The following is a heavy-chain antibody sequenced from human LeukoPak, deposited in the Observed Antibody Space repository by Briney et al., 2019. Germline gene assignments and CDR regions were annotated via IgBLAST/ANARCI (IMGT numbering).Heavy chain of an antibody. D-gene: IGHD3-22*01. CDR2: IYYSGNT. CDR1: GVSISSSNSY. J-gene: IGHJ3*02. Sequence: SETLSLTCTVSGVSISSSNSYWGWIRQPPGKGLEWIGSIYYSGNTYYNASLKSQVSISIDTSKNRFSLKLTSVTAADTAVYYCAIWHDSSGYYPNAFDIWGQGTMVTVSS. CDR3: AIWHDSSGYYPNAFDI. V-gene: IGHV4-39*07.